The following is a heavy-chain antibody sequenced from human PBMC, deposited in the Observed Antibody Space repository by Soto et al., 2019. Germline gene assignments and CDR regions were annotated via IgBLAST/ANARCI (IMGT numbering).Heavy chain of an antibody. CDR3: ARESGGATATLDYYYFYMDV. V-gene: IGHV1-2*04. J-gene: IGHJ6*03. CDR1: GDSFNDYY. Sequence: QVQLVQSGAEVRKPGASVTVSCRSSGDSFNDYYIHWVRQAPGQGFEWMGWINPNGGVTKYAQKFQGWVSMTRYTAIRTVYMQLSRLRYDDTAVYYCARESGGATATLDYYYFYMDVWGTGTTVTVSS. D-gene: IGHD5-12*01. CDR2: INPNGGVT.